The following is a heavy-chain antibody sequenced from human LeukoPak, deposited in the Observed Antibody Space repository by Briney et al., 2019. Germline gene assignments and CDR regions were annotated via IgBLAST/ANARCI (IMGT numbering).Heavy chain of an antibody. D-gene: IGHD2/OR15-2a*01. J-gene: IGHJ4*02. CDR1: GGSISSYY. CDR2: IYYSGST. Sequence: SETLSLTCTVSGGSISSYYWSWIRQPPGKGLEWIGYIYYSGSTNYNPSLKSRVTISVDTSKNQFSLKLSSLTAADTAVYYCARVRGAFVYWGQGTLVTVSS. V-gene: IGHV4-59*01. CDR3: ARVRGAFVY.